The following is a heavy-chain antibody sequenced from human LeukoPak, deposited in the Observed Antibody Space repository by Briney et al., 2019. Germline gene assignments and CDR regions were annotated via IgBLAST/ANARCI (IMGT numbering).Heavy chain of an antibody. CDR3: ARGEIYSSGTFDY. J-gene: IGHJ4*02. V-gene: IGHV6-1*01. CDR1: GDSVSSNSAA. Sequence: SQTLSLTCAISGDSVSSNSAAWNWIRQPPSRGLEWLGRTYYRSKWYNDYAVSVKSRITINPDTSKNQFSLQLNSVTPEDTAVYYCARGEIYSSGTFDYWGQGTLVTVSS. D-gene: IGHD6-19*01. CDR2: TYYRSKWYN.